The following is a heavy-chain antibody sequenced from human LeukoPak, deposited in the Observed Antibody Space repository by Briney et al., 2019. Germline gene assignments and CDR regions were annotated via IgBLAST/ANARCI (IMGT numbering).Heavy chain of an antibody. J-gene: IGHJ6*04. V-gene: IGHV4-59*13. CDR2: FYYSGST. CDR3: ARAGFMVRGVIGPGYYGMDV. Sequence: SETLSLTCTVSVGSISSYYWIWIRQPPGRGREWIGYFYYSGSTNYNPSLKSRVTISVDPSKNQFSMQLRSVTAADTAVYYCARAGFMVRGVIGPGYYGMDVWGKRTTVTVSS. D-gene: IGHD3-10*01. CDR1: VGSISSYY.